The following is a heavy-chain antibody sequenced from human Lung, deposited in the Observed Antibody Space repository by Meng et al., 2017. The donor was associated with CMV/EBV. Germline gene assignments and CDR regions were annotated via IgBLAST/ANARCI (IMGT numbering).Heavy chain of an antibody. Sequence: ASVKVSCKASGYIFTKYGVNWMRQAPGQGPEWMGWISAYNGDTMYAPKVQGRVTMTTDTSTSTAYMELRGLRSDDPAVYYCARDAGTIAVSGIGDYWGQGTLVTVSS. J-gene: IGHJ4*02. CDR1: GYIFTKYG. V-gene: IGHV1-18*01. D-gene: IGHD6-19*01. CDR3: ARDAGTIAVSGIGDY. CDR2: ISAYNGDT.